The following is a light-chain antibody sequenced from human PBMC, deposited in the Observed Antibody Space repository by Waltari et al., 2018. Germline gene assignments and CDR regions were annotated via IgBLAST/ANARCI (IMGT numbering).Light chain of an antibody. CDR2: DVS. Sequence: QSAPTQPASVSGSPGQSITIPCTGTSSDVGPYHHPSWYQQHPGKAPKFLIYDVSNRPSGVSDRCSGSKSGNTASLTISGLQAEDEADYYCSSLTSSITYVFGTGTKVTVL. J-gene: IGLJ1*01. CDR1: SSDVGPYHH. V-gene: IGLV2-14*03. CDR3: SSLTSSITYV.